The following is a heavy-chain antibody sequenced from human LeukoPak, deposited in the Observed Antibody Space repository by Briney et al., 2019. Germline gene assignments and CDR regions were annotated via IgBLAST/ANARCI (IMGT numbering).Heavy chain of an antibody. V-gene: IGHV1-69*01. D-gene: IGHD3-10*01. Sequence: FSXXAISWVRQAPGQGXEWMGXXIPIFGTANYAQKFQGRVTITADESTSTAYMELSSLRSEDTAVYYCARAKTMVRDSYYYYGMDVWGKGTTVTVSS. CDR3: ARAKTMVRDSYYYYGMDV. CDR1: FSXXA. CDR2: XIPIFGTA. J-gene: IGHJ6*04.